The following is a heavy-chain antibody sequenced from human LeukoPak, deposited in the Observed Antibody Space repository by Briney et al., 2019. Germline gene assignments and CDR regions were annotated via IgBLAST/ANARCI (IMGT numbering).Heavy chain of an antibody. V-gene: IGHV4-61*02. J-gene: IGHJ4*02. CDR3: ARDYGALDY. CDR2: IYTSGST. CDR1: GGSISSGNYY. D-gene: IGHD4-17*01. Sequence: PSQTLSLTCTVSGGSISSGNYYWSWIRQPAGKGLEWIGRIYTSGSTNYNPPLKSRVTISVDTSKNQFSLKLSSVTAADTAVYYCARDYGALDYWGQGTLVTVSS.